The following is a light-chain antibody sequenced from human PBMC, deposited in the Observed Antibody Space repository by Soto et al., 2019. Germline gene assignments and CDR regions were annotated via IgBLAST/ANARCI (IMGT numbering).Light chain of an antibody. CDR3: SSYTSSSTLVYV. Sequence: QAVVTQPASVSGSPGQSITISCTGTSSDVGGYTYVSWYQQHPGKAPKLMIYDVSNRPSGVPNRFSGSKSGNTASLTISGLQAEDEAEYYCSSYTSSSTLVYVFGTGTKLTVL. J-gene: IGLJ1*01. CDR1: SSDVGGYTY. CDR2: DVS. V-gene: IGLV2-14*03.